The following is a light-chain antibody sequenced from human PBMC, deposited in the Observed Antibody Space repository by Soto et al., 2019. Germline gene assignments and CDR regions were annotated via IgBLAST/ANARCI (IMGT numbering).Light chain of an antibody. J-gene: IGLJ3*02. Sequence: QSALTQPASVSGSPGQSITISCTGTSSDVGGHKYVSWYQQHPDKAPKVLIFEVSNRPSGISNRFSGSKSGNTASLTISGLQAEDEADYYCATWDSALSAGVFGGGTKVTVL. CDR3: ATWDSALSAGV. V-gene: IGLV2-14*01. CDR1: SSDVGGHKY. CDR2: EVS.